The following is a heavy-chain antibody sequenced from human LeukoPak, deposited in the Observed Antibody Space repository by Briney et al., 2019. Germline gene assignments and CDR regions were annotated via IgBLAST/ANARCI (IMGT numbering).Heavy chain of an antibody. V-gene: IGHV3-13*01. CDR3: ARGLFLSGYLDAFDI. CDR1: GFTFSSYD. Sequence: GGSPRLSCAASGFTFSSYDMHWVRQATGKGLEWVSAIGTAGDTYYPGSVKGRFTISRENAKNSLYLQMNSLKVEDTALYYCARGLFLSGYLDAFDIWGQGTVVTVSS. D-gene: IGHD3-22*01. J-gene: IGHJ3*02. CDR2: IGTAGDT.